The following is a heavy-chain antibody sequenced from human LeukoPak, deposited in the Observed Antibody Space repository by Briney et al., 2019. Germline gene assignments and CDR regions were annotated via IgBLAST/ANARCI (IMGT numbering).Heavy chain of an antibody. CDR1: GGSISSYY. CDR3: ARKLGIDAFDI. Sequence: PSETLSLTCTVSGGSISSYYWSWIRQPPGKGLEWIGYIYYSGSTNYNPSLKSRVTISVDTSKNQFSLKLSSVTAADTAVYYCARKLGIDAFDIWGQGTMVTDSS. V-gene: IGHV4-59*01. J-gene: IGHJ3*02. CDR2: IYYSGST. D-gene: IGHD7-27*01.